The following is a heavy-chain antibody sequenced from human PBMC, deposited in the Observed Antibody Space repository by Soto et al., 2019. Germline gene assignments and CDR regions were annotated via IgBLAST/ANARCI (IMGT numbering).Heavy chain of an antibody. CDR1: DYTFSSYG. CDR2: ISAYNGNT. CDR3: ARDYYGSGRSKFDY. J-gene: IGHJ4*02. Sequence: QVQLVQSGAEVKKPGASVKVSCKASDYTFSSYGITWVRQAPGQGLEWMGWISAYNGNTNYAQKFQGRVTMTTDTSTSTGYMELRSLRSDDTAIYYCARDYYGSGRSKFDYWGQGTLVTVSS. V-gene: IGHV1-18*01. D-gene: IGHD3-10*01.